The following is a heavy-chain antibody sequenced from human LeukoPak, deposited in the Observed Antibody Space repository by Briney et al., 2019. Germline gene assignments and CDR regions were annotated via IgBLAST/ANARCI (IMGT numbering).Heavy chain of an antibody. Sequence: ASVKVSCKASGGTFSSYAISWVRQAPGQGLEWMGGIIPIFGTANYAQKFQGRVTMTRNTSISTAYMELSSLRSEDTALYYCAKDTTDYYDSSGYYDYVGAFDIWGQGTMVTVSS. V-gene: IGHV1-69*05. CDR3: AKDTTDYYDSSGYYDYVGAFDI. J-gene: IGHJ3*02. D-gene: IGHD3-22*01. CDR1: GGTFSSYA. CDR2: IIPIFGTA.